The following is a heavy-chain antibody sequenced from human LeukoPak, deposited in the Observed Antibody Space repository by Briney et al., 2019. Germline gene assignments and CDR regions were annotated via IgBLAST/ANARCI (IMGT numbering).Heavy chain of an antibody. CDR3: AKHLRYQLPSSGWFDP. Sequence: GGSLRLSCAASGFTFNHYAMSWVRQAPGKGLEWVSGISGSGGTTYYADSVKGRFTISRDNSKNTLYLQMNSLRAEDTAVYYCAKHLRYQLPSSGWFDPWGQGTLVTVSS. D-gene: IGHD2-2*01. V-gene: IGHV3-23*01. CDR1: GFTFNHYA. CDR2: ISGSGGTT. J-gene: IGHJ5*02.